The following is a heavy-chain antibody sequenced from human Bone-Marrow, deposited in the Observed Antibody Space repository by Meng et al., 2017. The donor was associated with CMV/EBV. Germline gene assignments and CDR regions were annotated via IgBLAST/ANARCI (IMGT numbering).Heavy chain of an antibody. CDR3: AKDISARYFDWLLGS. D-gene: IGHD3-9*01. V-gene: IGHV5-51*01. Sequence: GGSLRLSCKGSGYSFTSYWIGWVRQMPGKGLEWMGIIYPGDSDTRYSPSFQGQVTISADKSISTAYLQWSSLKASDTAMYYCAKDISARYFDWLLGSWGQGTLVTVSS. CDR2: IYPGDSDT. J-gene: IGHJ5*02. CDR1: GYSFTSYW.